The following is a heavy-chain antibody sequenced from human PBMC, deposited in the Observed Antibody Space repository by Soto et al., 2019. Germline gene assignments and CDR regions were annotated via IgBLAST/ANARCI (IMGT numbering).Heavy chain of an antibody. Sequence: EEQLVESGGGMVQPGGSLRLSCVASGFAFSSYDMHWVRQVAGKGLEWVSATGTTGDTYYPGSVKGRFTISREDAKNSWYLQMNNLRPGDTAVYYCARDATYGSGRGPDWYFDLWGRGTLVTVSS. V-gene: IGHV3-13*04. CDR2: TGTTGDT. D-gene: IGHD3-10*01. CDR3: ARDATYGSGRGPDWYFDL. J-gene: IGHJ2*01. CDR1: GFAFSSYD.